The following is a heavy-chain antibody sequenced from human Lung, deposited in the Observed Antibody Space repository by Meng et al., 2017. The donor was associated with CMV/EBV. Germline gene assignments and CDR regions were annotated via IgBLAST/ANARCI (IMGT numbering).Heavy chain of an antibody. D-gene: IGHD2-2*01. Sequence: GESXKISCAASGFTFSSYWMSWVRQAPGKGLEWVANIKQDGSEKYYVDSVKGRFTISRDNAKNSLYLQMNSLRAEDTAVYYCARAIVVPAAPYYYYYGRDVWXQGTXVTVSS. CDR3: ARAIVVPAAPYYYYYGRDV. V-gene: IGHV3-7*04. CDR1: GFTFSSYW. CDR2: IKQDGSEK. J-gene: IGHJ6*02.